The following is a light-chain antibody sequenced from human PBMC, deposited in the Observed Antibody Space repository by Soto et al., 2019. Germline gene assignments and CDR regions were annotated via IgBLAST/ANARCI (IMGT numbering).Light chain of an antibody. CDR2: DVS. J-gene: IGKJ1*01. CDR1: QNISSW. CDR3: QQYNTFWT. Sequence: DIHMTQSPSTLSASVGDIVTITCRASQNISSWLAWYQQKPGKAPKLLIYDVSTLGSGVQSRFSGSGSGTEFTLGISSLQPDDSATYFCQQYNTFWTFGQGTKVDIK. V-gene: IGKV1-5*01.